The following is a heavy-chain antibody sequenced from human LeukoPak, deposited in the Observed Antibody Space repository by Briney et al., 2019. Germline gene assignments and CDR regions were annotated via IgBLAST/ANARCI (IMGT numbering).Heavy chain of an antibody. CDR3: ARSPSVRGVISP. J-gene: IGHJ5*02. V-gene: IGHV3-74*01. Sequence: PGGSLRLSCAASGFTFSSYWMHWVRQAPGKGLVWVPRINSDGSSTSYADSVKGRFTISRDNAKNTLYLQMNSLRAEDTAVYYCARSPSVRGVISPWGQGTLVTVSS. CDR2: INSDGSST. CDR1: GFTFSSYW. D-gene: IGHD3-10*01.